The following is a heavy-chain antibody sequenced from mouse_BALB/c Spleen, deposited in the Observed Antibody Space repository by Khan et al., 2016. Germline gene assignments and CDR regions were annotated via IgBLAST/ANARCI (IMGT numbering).Heavy chain of an antibody. D-gene: IGHD1-1*01. J-gene: IGHJ3*01. Sequence: LVKTGASVKISCKASGYSFTGYYMHWVKQSHGKSLEWIGYITSYNGATSYNQKFKGKATFNVDTSSSTAYLQFNSLTSEDSAVYYCASPYGSSYVGFAYWGQGTLVTVSA. CDR2: ITSYNGAT. CDR3: ASPYGSSYVGFAY. CDR1: GYSFTGYY. V-gene: IGHV1S34*01.